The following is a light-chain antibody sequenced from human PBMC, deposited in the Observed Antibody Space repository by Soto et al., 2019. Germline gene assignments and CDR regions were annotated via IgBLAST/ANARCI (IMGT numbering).Light chain of an antibody. J-gene: IGKJ1*01. Sequence: EIVLTQSPGTLSLSPGERTTLSCRASQSVSSNFLDWYQQKPGQAPRLLIYGASSRDTGIPDRFSGSGSGTDFTLTISRLEPEDFAVYYCQQYETSPLTFGQGTKVEI. CDR3: QQYETSPLT. CDR1: QSVSSNF. CDR2: GAS. V-gene: IGKV3-20*01.